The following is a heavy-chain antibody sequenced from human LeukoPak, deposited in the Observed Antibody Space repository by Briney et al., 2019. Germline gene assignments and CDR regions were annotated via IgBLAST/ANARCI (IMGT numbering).Heavy chain of an antibody. Sequence: SETLSLTYTVSGYSISSGYYWGWIRQPPGKGLEWIGNIYYSGSTYYNPSLKSRVTISVDTSKNQFSLKLSSVTATDTATYYCARGSGYYGEDFEYWGQGTLVTVSS. J-gene: IGHJ4*02. CDR1: GYSISSGYY. D-gene: IGHD3-22*01. CDR3: ARGSGYYGEDFEY. CDR2: IYYSGST. V-gene: IGHV4-38-2*02.